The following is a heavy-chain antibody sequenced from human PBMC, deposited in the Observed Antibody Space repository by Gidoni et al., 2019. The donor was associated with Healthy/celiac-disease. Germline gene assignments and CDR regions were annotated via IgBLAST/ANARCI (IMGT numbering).Heavy chain of an antibody. V-gene: IGHV3-30-3*01. Sequence: VQLVASGGGVVQPGRYLRLSCAASGFTFSSYAMRWVRQAPGKGLEWLAVISYDGSNKYYADSVKGRFTNSRDNSKNTLYLQMNSLRAEDTAVYYCARGNEQLVHKGYFDYWGQGTLVTVSS. CDR3: ARGNEQLVHKGYFDY. J-gene: IGHJ4*02. CDR1: GFTFSSYA. CDR2: ISYDGSNK. D-gene: IGHD6-6*01.